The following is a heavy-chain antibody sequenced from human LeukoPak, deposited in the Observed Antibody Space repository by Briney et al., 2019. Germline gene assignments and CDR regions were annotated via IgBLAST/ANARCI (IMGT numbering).Heavy chain of an antibody. V-gene: IGHV3-23*01. CDR2: ISGSGGST. CDR3: ATAFYFDSSGPYWYFDL. Sequence: PGGSLRLSCAASGFTFSSYAMSWVRQAPGKGLEWVSAISGSGGSTYYADPVKGRFTISRDNSKNTLYLEVNSLRAEDTAVYYCATAFYFDSSGPYWYFDLWGRGTLVTVSS. D-gene: IGHD3-22*01. J-gene: IGHJ2*01. CDR1: GFTFSSYA.